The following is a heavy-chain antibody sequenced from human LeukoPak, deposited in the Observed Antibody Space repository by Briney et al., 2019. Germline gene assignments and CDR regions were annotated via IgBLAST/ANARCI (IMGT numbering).Heavy chain of an antibody. CDR2: ISSSSSYI. J-gene: IGHJ6*03. CDR3: AREYDFWSGYYSDYMDV. V-gene: IGHV3-21*01. Sequence: GGSLRLSCAASGFTFSSYSMNWVRQAPGKGLEWVSSISSSSSYIYYADSVKGRFTISRDNAKNSLYLQMNSLRAEDTAVYYCAREYDFWSGYYSDYMDVWGKGTTVTVSS. CDR1: GFTFSSYS. D-gene: IGHD3-3*01.